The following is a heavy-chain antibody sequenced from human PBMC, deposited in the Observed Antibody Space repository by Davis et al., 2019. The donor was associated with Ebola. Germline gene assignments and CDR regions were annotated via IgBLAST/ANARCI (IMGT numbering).Heavy chain of an antibody. D-gene: IGHD6-13*01. CDR3: AGGRGGLGRAAGAFDI. V-gene: IGHV3-7*03. CDR2: IKQDGSEK. CDR1: RFTFSSYW. J-gene: IGHJ3*02. Sequence: PGGSLRLSCAASRFTFSSYWMNWVRQAPGKGLEWVANIKQDGSEKYYVDSVKARFTISRDNAKNSLYLKMNSLRAEDTAVYYWAGGRGGLGRAAGAFDIWGQGTMVTVSS.